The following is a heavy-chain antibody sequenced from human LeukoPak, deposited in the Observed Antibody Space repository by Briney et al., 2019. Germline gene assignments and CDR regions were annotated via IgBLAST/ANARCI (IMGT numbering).Heavy chain of an antibody. CDR3: AKDLPDYYDSSGSQGGFDY. V-gene: IGHV3-9*01. J-gene: IGHJ4*02. D-gene: IGHD3-22*01. CDR2: ISWNSGSI. Sequence: HPGGFLRLSCAASGFTFDDYAMHRVRQAPGKGLEWVSGISWNSGSIGYADSVKGRFTISRDNAKNSLYLQMNSLRAEDTALYYCAKDLPDYYDSSGSQGGFDYWGQGNLVTVSS. CDR1: GFTFDDYA.